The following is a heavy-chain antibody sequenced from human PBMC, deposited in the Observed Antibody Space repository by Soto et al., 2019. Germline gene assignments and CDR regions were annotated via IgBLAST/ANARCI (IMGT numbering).Heavy chain of an antibody. CDR3: ARVPIVGVTGHGGFSI. V-gene: IGHV4-30-4*01. CDR2: IYFSGSS. CDR1: GGSIASGDSY. Sequence: QVQLEESGPGLVKPSQTLSLTCTVSGGSIASGDSYWSWIRQSPGKGLEWIGFIYFSGSSYHRASLESRLAISIDLSKNQFSLNLTSVTAADTAVYYCARVPIVGVTGHGGFSIWGQGTPVIVSS. J-gene: IGHJ3*02. D-gene: IGHD1-26*01.